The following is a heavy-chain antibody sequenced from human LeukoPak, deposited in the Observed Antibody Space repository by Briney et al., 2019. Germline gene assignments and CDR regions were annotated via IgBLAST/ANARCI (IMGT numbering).Heavy chain of an antibody. CDR2: ISSSSSTI. V-gene: IGHV3-48*01. Sequence: PGGSLRLSCAASGFIISTSWMTWVRQAPGKGLEWVSYISSSSSTIYYADSVKGRFTISRDNAENSLYLQMNSLRAEDTAVYYCARELYNWNDGHVDYWGQGTLVTVSS. CDR3: ARELYNWNDGHVDY. D-gene: IGHD1-1*01. J-gene: IGHJ4*02. CDR1: GFIISTSW.